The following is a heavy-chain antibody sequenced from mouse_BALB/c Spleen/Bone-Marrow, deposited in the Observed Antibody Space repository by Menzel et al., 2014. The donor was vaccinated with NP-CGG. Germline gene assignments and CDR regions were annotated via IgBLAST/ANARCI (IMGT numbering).Heavy chain of an antibody. CDR3: ARVTTDWYFDV. J-gene: IGHJ1*01. Sequence: VQLKQSGPELVKPGASVKIPCKASGYSFTGYFKNWVIRSHGKSLEWIGRINPYNGDSFYNQKFKGKATLTVDKSSSTAHMELRSLASEDSAVYYCARVTTDWYFDVWGAGTTVTVSS. CDR2: INPYNGDS. D-gene: IGHD1-1*01. CDR1: GYSFTGYF. V-gene: IGHV1-20*02.